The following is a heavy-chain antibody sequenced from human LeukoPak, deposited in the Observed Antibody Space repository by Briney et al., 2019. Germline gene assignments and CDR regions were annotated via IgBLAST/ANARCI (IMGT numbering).Heavy chain of an antibody. Sequence: GGSLRLSCAASGFTFSSYSMNRVRQAPGKGLEWVSSISSSSSYIYYADSVKGRFTISRDNAKNSLYLQMNSLRAEDTAVYYCAREGYDILTGDAFDIWGQGTMVTVSS. CDR2: ISSSSSYI. CDR3: AREGYDILTGDAFDI. J-gene: IGHJ3*02. CDR1: GFTFSSYS. V-gene: IGHV3-21*01. D-gene: IGHD3-9*01.